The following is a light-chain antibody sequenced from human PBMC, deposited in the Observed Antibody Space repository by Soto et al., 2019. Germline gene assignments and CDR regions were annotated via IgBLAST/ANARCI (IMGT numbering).Light chain of an antibody. CDR2: DVT. Sequence: QSALTQPRSVSGSPGQSVTISCTGASNNVGGYNYVSWYQHHPGKVPQLIIYDVTKRPSGVPDRFSGSKSGNTASLTVSGLQAEDEADYSCCSYAGTYTQWVFGGGTQLTVL. CDR3: CSYAGTYTQWV. V-gene: IGLV2-11*01. CDR1: SNNVGGYNY. J-gene: IGLJ3*02.